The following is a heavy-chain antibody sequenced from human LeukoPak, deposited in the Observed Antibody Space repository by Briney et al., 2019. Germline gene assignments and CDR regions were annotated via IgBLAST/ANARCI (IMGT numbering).Heavy chain of an antibody. V-gene: IGHV3-66*04. CDR1: GFTVSSNY. Sequence: GGSLRLSCAASGFTVSSNYMSWVRRAPGKGLEWVSVIYSGGSTYYADSVKGRFTISRDNSKNTLYLQMNSLRAEDTAVYYCARPRGYSYGYALYWGQGTLVTVSS. CDR2: IYSGGST. D-gene: IGHD5-18*01. J-gene: IGHJ4*02. CDR3: ARPRGYSYGYALY.